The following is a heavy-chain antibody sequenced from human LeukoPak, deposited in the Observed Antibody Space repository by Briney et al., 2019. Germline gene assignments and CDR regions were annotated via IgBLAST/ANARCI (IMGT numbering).Heavy chain of an antibody. J-gene: IGHJ4*02. CDR2: VSYSGST. CDR1: GGSISSYY. D-gene: IGHD1-1*01. Sequence: PSETLSLTCTVSGGSISSYYWSWIRQPPGKGLEWIGYVSYSGSTNYNPSLKSRVTISVETSKNQFSLKLSSVTAPDTAVYYCVRHGTQKYVADYWGQGTLVTVSS. CDR3: VRHGTQKYVADY. V-gene: IGHV4-59*08.